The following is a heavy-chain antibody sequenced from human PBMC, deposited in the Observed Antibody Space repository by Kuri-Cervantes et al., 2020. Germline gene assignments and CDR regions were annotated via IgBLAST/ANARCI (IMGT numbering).Heavy chain of an antibody. CDR1: GFTFSNAW. Sequence: GESLKISCAAPGFTFSNAWMSWVRQAPGKGLEWVGRIKSKTDGGTTDYAAPVKGRFTISRDDSKNTLYLQMNSLKTEDTAVYYCTTDGIIDYYYMDVWGKGTTVTVSS. V-gene: IGHV3-15*01. CDR3: TTDGIIDYYYMDV. D-gene: IGHD3-16*02. CDR2: IKSKTDGGTT. J-gene: IGHJ6*03.